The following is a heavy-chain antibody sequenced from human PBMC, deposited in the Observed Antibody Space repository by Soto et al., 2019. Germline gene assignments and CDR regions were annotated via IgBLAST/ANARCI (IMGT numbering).Heavy chain of an antibody. D-gene: IGHD3-3*01. CDR1: GFTFSSYW. CDR3: ARVKHDFWSGTVGNFDY. Sequence: EVQLVESGGGLVQPGGSLRLSCAASGFTFSSYWMSWVRQAPGKGLEWVANIKQDGSEKYYVDSVKGRFTNSRDNAKNSLYLQMNSLRAEDTAVYYCARVKHDFWSGTVGNFDYWGQGTLVTVSS. CDR2: IKQDGSEK. J-gene: IGHJ4*02. V-gene: IGHV3-7*01.